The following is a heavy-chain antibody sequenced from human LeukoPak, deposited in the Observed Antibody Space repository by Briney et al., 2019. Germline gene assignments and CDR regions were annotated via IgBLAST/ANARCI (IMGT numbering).Heavy chain of an antibody. J-gene: IGHJ4*02. V-gene: IGHV3-23*01. CDR2: ITRGGGT. CDR3: VRGITTPDC. Sequence: GGSLRLSCAASGFTFSSYAMTWVRQAPGKGLEWVSGITRGGGTYYADSVKGRFTISRDNSKNTLYLQRSSLRAEDTAVYYCVRGITTPDCWGQGTLVTVSS. CDR1: GFTFSSYA. D-gene: IGHD3-3*01.